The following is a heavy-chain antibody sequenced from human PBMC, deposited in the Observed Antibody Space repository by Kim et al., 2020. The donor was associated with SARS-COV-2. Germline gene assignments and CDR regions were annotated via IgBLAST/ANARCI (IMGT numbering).Heavy chain of an antibody. V-gene: IGHV4-38-2*02. CDR1: GYSISSGYY. CDR2: IYHSGST. CDR3: ARVPSNYYGSGSYGWFDP. Sequence: SETLSLTCTVSGYSISSGYYWGWIRQPPGKGLEWIGSIYHSGSTYYNPSLKSRVTISVDTSKNQFSLKLSSVTAADTAVYYCARVPSNYYGSGSYGWFDP. D-gene: IGHD3-10*01. J-gene: IGHJ5*02.